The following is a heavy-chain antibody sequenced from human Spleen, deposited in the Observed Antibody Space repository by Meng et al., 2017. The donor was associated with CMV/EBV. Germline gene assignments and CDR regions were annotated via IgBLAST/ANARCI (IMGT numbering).Heavy chain of an antibody. CDR2: ISSSSSYI. J-gene: IGHJ3*02. V-gene: IGHV3-21*01. CDR3: ARLTPTEEDSSGDDAFDI. D-gene: IGHD3-22*01. Sequence: ETLSLTCAASGFTFSSYSMNWVRQAPGKGLEWVSSISSSSSYIYYADSVKGRFTISRDNSKNTLYLQMNSLRAEDTAVYYCARLTPTEEDSSGDDAFDIWGQGTMVTVSS. CDR1: GFTFSSYS.